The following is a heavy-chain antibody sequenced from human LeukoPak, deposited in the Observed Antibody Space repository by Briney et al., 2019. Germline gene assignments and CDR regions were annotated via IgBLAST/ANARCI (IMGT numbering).Heavy chain of an antibody. D-gene: IGHD4-17*01. CDR1: GGSISSGSYY. V-gene: IGHV4-61*02. Sequence: SETLSLTCTVSGGSISSGSYYWSWIRQPAGKGLEWIGRIYTSGSTNYNPSLKSRVTISVDTSKNQFSLKLSSVTAADTAVYYCARENSYGEYIDYWGQGTLVTVSS. CDR2: IYTSGST. J-gene: IGHJ4*02. CDR3: ARENSYGEYIDY.